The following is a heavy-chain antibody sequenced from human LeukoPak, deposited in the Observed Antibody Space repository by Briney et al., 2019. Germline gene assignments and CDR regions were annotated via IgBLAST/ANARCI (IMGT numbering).Heavy chain of an antibody. J-gene: IGHJ5*02. CDR2: ISGSGGST. V-gene: IGHV3-23*01. CDR1: GFTFSSYA. CDR3: AKDLASAVARWGWFDP. Sequence: GGSLRLSCAASGFTFSSYAKSWVRQAPGKGLEWVSAISGSGGSTYYADSVKGRFTISRDNSKNTLYLQMNSLRAEDTAVYYCAKDLASAVARWGWFDPWGQGTLVTVSS. D-gene: IGHD6-19*01.